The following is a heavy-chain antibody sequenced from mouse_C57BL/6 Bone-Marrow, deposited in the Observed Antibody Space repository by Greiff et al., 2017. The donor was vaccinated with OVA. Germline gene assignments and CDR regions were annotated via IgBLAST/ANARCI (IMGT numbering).Heavy chain of an antibody. V-gene: IGHV1-50*01. J-gene: IGHJ4*01. Sequence: VQLQQPGAELVKPGASVKLSCKASGYTFTSYWMQWVKQRPGQGLEWIGEIAPSDSYTNYNQKFKGKATLTVDTSSSTAYMQLSSLTSEDSAVYYCARPHYYGSSYDAMDYWGQGTSVTVSS. CDR3: ARPHYYGSSYDAMDY. CDR1: GYTFTSYW. D-gene: IGHD1-1*01. CDR2: IAPSDSYT.